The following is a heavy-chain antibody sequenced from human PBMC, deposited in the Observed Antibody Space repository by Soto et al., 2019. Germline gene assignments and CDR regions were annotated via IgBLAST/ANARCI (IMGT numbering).Heavy chain of an antibody. CDR1: GFSLYNYA. CDR2: ISLSSANI. V-gene: IGHV3-48*01. D-gene: IGHD1-26*01. Sequence: PGGSLRLSCAASGFSLYNYAMDWVRQAPGQGLEWASYISLSSANIHYADSVRGRFTVSRDNAKNSLYLQMNSLRAEDTSVYYCAKEGGLSGSYYISSSYYFVYWGQGTLVTVSS. J-gene: IGHJ4*02. CDR3: AKEGGLSGSYYISSSYYFVY.